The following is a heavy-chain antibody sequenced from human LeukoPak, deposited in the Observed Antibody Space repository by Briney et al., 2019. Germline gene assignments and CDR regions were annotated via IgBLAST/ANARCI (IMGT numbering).Heavy chain of an antibody. V-gene: IGHV1-18*01. D-gene: IGHD2-2*01. J-gene: IGHJ4*02. CDR1: GYTFTSYG. CDR2: ISGNNDNP. CDR3: ARDGTSTDDY. Sequence: ASVKVSCKAFGYTFTSYGISWVRQAPGQGLEWMGWISGNNDNPNYGQKFQGRFTVTTDSSTSTAYMELRDLRSDDTAVYYCARDGTSTDDYWGQGTLVTVSS.